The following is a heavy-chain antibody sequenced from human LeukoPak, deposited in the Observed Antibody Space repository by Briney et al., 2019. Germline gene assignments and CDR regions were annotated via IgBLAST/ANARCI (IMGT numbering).Heavy chain of an antibody. D-gene: IGHD6-13*01. V-gene: IGHV4-39*01. Sequence: SETLSLTCTVSGGSISSSSYYWGWIRQPPGKGLEWIGSIYYSGSTYYNPSLKSRVTISVDTSKNQFSLKLSSVTAADTAVYYCARGPPQYSSSWALIPNYYMDVWGKGTTVTVSS. CDR3: ARGPPQYSSSWALIPNYYMDV. CDR2: IYYSGST. CDR1: GGSISSSSYY. J-gene: IGHJ6*03.